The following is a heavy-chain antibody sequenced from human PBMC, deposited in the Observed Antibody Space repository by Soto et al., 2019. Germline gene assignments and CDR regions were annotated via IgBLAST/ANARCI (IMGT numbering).Heavy chain of an antibody. J-gene: IGHJ4*02. CDR3: TGRGGDSLQGS. Sequence: EVQLVESGGGLVQPGGSLKVSCAGLGFNFSDSALHWVRQPSGKGLEWIGRIRGRSKKFATSYATSVRGRFSRSRDDSKNTAYLQMNSLRDDDTGVYFCTGRGGDSLQGSWAQGTLVTVSS. CDR1: GFNFSDSA. V-gene: IGHV3-73*01. CDR2: IRGRSKKFAT. D-gene: IGHD4-17*01.